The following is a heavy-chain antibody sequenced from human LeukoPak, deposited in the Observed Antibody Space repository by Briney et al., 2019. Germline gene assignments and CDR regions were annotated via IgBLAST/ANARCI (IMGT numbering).Heavy chain of an antibody. Sequence: GGSLRLSCAASGFTFSSYSMNWVRQAPGKGLEWVSSISSSSSYIYYADSVKGRFTISRDNSKNTLYLQMNSLRAEDTAVYYCARDRVTYGLDYWGQGTLVTVSS. CDR2: ISSSSSYI. J-gene: IGHJ4*02. D-gene: IGHD3-10*01. CDR1: GFTFSSYS. V-gene: IGHV3-21*04. CDR3: ARDRVTYGLDY.